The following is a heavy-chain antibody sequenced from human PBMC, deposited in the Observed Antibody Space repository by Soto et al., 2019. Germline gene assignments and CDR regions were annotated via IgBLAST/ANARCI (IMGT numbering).Heavy chain of an antibody. V-gene: IGHV1-18*01. Sequence: QIPLLQSGAEVKKPGASVKVTCKASGYTFRNFGISWVRQAPGQGLEWMGWISAYNANANYAQKFQGRLTMTADTYTSTAYMELRSLRSDDTAVYYCARENSYFDYWGQGTLVTVSS. CDR3: ARENSYFDY. J-gene: IGHJ4*02. CDR2: ISAYNANA. CDR1: GYTFRNFG.